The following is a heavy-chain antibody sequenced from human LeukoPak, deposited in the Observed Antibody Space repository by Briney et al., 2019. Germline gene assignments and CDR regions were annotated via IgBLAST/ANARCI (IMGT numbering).Heavy chain of an antibody. CDR3: TRAVEMATIGRLDAFDI. J-gene: IGHJ3*02. D-gene: IGHD5-24*01. V-gene: IGHV3-49*03. CDR2: IRSKIYGGTG. CDR1: GFTLGDFA. Sequence: GRSLRLSCTASGFTLGDFAMSWFREAPGEGREWVGFIRSKIYGGTGEYAASVKGRFSISRDDSKSIAYLQMNSLKPEDTAVYYCTRAVEMATIGRLDAFDIWGQGTMVTVSS.